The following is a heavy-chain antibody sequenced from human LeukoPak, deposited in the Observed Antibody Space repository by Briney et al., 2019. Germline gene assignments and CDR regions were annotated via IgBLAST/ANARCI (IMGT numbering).Heavy chain of an antibody. Sequence: SQTLSLTCVISGDSFASNSTACNWIRQSPSRGLEWLGRTYYRSKWYSDYALSVKSRITINPDTSKNQFSLQLNSVTPEDTVVYYCARGGQGDGYSADEAFDFWGQGTMVTVS. CDR3: ARGGQGDGYSADEAFDF. J-gene: IGHJ3*01. D-gene: IGHD5-24*01. CDR1: GDSFASNSTA. CDR2: TYYRSKWYS. V-gene: IGHV6-1*01.